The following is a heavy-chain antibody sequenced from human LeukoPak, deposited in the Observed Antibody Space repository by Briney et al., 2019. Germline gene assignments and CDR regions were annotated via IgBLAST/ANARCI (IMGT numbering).Heavy chain of an antibody. D-gene: IGHD1-26*01. CDR1: GGSFSGYY. Sequence: PSETLSLTCAVYGGSFSGYYWSWIRQPPGKVLEWIGEINHSGSTNYNPSLKSRVTISVDTSKNQFSLKLSSVTAADTAVYYCARALIVGATTTRWFDPWGQGTLVTVSS. CDR2: INHSGST. CDR3: ARALIVGATTTRWFDP. V-gene: IGHV4-34*01. J-gene: IGHJ5*02.